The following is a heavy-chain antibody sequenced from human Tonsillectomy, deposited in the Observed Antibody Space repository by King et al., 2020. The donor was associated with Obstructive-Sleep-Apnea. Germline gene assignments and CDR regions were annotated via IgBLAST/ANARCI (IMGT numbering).Heavy chain of an antibody. V-gene: IGHV3-30*02. J-gene: IGHJ6*02. D-gene: IGHD5-18*01. CDR2: VRYDGNNK. Sequence: VQLVESGGGVVQPGRSLRLSCAASGFTFSNFGMHWVRQAPGKGLAWVAFVRYDGNNKYYADSVKGRLTISRDNSKNTLYLQMNSLRAEDTAVYYCAKEPVDTAMVRTFYYGLDVWRQGTTVTVSS. CDR3: AKEPVDTAMVRTFYYGLDV. CDR1: GFTFSNFG.